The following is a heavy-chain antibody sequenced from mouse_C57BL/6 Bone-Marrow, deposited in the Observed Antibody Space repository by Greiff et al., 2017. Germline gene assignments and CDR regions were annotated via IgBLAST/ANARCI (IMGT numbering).Heavy chain of an antibody. D-gene: IGHD1-1*01. CDR3: SRQVTTVLATKYFDV. CDR2: ISGGGGNT. Sequence: SGGGLVKPGGSLKLSCAASGFTFSSYTMSWVRQTPEKRLQWVAAISGGGGNTYYPDSVKGRFTISRDNDKNILYLQMGSLRSEDTALYYCSRQVTTVLATKYFDVWGTGTTVTVSS. J-gene: IGHJ1*03. V-gene: IGHV5-9*01. CDR1: GFTFSSYT.